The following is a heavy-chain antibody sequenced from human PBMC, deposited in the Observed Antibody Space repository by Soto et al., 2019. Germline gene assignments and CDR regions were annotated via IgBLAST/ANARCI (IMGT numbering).Heavy chain of an antibody. D-gene: IGHD3-22*01. CDR1: GFTFSTYS. J-gene: IGHJ4*02. CDR3: ARSPITTIVVAYFDY. CDR2: ISGSSSII. V-gene: IGHV3-48*02. Sequence: EVQVVESGGGLVQPGGSLRLSCEASGFTFSTYSMNWVRQAPGKGLEWVSYISGSSSIIYYAASVKGRFTISRDNAKNSLYLQMNSLRDEDTAVYYCARSPITTIVVAYFDYWGQGSRVTVSS.